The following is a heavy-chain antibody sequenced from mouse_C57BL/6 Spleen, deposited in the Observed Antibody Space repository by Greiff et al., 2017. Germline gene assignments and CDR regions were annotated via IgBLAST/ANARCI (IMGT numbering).Heavy chain of an antibody. V-gene: IGHV5-17*01. J-gene: IGHJ1*03. D-gene: IGHD1-1*01. CDR3: ASDYYGSSYGYFDV. Sequence: EVKLMESGGGLVKPGGSLKLSCAASGFTFSDYGMHWVRQAPEKGLEWVAYISSGSSTIYYADTVKGRFTISRDNAKNTLFLQMTSLRSEDSAMYYCASDYYGSSYGYFDVWGTGTTVTVSS. CDR1: GFTFSDYG. CDR2: ISSGSSTI.